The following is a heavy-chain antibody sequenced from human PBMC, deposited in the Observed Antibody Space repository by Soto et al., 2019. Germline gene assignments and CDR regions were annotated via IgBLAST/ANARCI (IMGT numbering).Heavy chain of an antibody. CDR3: ARARGGLRFLEWLLDWFDP. V-gene: IGHV1-18*01. CDR2: ISAYNGNT. CDR1: GYTFTSYG. D-gene: IGHD3-3*01. J-gene: IGHJ5*02. Sequence: GASVKVSCKASGYTFTSYGISWVRQAPGQGLEWMGWISAYNGNTNYAQKLQGRVTMTTDTSTSTAYMELRSLRSDDTAVYYCARARGGLRFLEWLLDWFDPWGQGTLVTVSS.